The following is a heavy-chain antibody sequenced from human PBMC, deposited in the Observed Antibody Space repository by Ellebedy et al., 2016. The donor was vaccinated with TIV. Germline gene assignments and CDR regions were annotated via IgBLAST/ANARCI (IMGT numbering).Heavy chain of an antibody. J-gene: IGHJ6*03. CDR2: IYYSGST. CDR3: ARAPWGGEHYYVDV. CDR1: GGSISSYY. V-gene: IGHV4-59*13. Sequence: SETLSLXCTVSGGSISSYYWSWIRQPPGKGLEWIGYIYYSGSTNYNPSLKSRVTISVDTSKNQFSLKLNSLTAADTAVYFCARAPWGGEHYYVDVWGKGTTVAVSS. D-gene: IGHD2-21*01.